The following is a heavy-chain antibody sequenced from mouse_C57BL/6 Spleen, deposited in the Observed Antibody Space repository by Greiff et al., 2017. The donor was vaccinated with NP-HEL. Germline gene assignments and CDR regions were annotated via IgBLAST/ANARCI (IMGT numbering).Heavy chain of an antibody. V-gene: IGHV5-6-3*01. CDR1: GFTFSSYG. J-gene: IGHJ2*01. Sequence: LVESGGGLVQPGGSLKLSCAASGFTFSSYGMSWVRQTPDKRLELVATINSNGGSTYYPDSVKGRFTISRDNAKNTLYLQMSSLKSEDTAMYYCAIMARTINWGQGTTLTVSS. CDR2: INSNGGST. CDR3: AIMARTIN.